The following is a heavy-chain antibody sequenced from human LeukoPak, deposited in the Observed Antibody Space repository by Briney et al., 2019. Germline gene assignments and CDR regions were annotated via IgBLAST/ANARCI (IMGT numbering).Heavy chain of an antibody. CDR1: GGTFSSYA. CDR2: IIPILGIA. J-gene: IGHJ4*02. D-gene: IGHD5-18*01. Sequence: SVKVSFKASGGTFSSYAISWVRQAPGQGLEWMGRIIPILGIADYAQKFQGRVTITADKSTSTAYMELSSLRSEDTAVYYCARVDTAMVIDYWGQGTLVTVSS. V-gene: IGHV1-69*04. CDR3: ARVDTAMVIDY.